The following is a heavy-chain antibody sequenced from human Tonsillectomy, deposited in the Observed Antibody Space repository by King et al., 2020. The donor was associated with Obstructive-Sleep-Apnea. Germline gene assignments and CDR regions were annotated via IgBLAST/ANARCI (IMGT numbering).Heavy chain of an antibody. V-gene: IGHV3-9*01. J-gene: IGHJ4*02. CDR3: AKDISYDFLTGDFDY. CDR1: GFTFDDYA. D-gene: IGHD3-9*01. Sequence: VQLVESGGGLAQPGRSLRLSCAASGFTFDDYAMHWVRQAPGKGLEWVSGISWNGGSRGYADSVKGRFTISRDNAKSSLYLQMNSLRAEDTALYYCAKDISYDFLTGDFDYWGQGTLVTVSS. CDR2: ISWNGGSR.